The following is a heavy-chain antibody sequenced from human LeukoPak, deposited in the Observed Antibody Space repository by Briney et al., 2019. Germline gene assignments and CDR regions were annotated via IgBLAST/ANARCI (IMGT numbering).Heavy chain of an antibody. D-gene: IGHD3-22*01. J-gene: IGHJ4*02. V-gene: IGHV3-23*01. CDR2: ISGSGGRT. CDR1: GFTFSSYA. Sequence: PGGSLRISCAASGFTFSSYAMSWVRQAPGKGLEWVSAISGSGGRTYYADSVKGRFTISRDNSKNTLYLQMNSLRAEDTAVYYCAKDGEVRYYYDSSGYYSDYWGQGTLVTVSS. CDR3: AKDGEVRYYYDSSGYYSDY.